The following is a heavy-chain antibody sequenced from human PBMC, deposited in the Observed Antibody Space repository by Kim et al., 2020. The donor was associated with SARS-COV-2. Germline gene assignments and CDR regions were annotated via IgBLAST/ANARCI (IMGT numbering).Heavy chain of an antibody. CDR1: GFTFSGSP. V-gene: IGHV3-73*01. Sequence: GGSLRLSCAASGFTFSGSPMHWVRQASGKGLEWVGRIRSKANNYATAYAASVKGRFTISRDDSKNTAYLQMNSLKTEDTAVYYCTTHGDEGDVWGKGTTVTVSS. J-gene: IGHJ6*04. CDR2: IRSKANNYAT. CDR3: TTHGDEGDV.